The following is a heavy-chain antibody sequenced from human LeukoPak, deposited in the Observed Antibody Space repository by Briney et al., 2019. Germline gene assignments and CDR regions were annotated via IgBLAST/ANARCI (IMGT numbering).Heavy chain of an antibody. V-gene: IGHV4-34*01. J-gene: IGHJ4*02. CDR3: ASRYSNLSSY. Sequence: SETLSLTCAVYGGSFSGYYWSWIRQPPGKGLEWIGEINHSGSTNYNPSLKSRVTISVDSSKNQFSLKLSSVTAADTAVYYCASRYSNLSSYWGQGTLVTVSS. CDR2: INHSGST. CDR1: GGSFSGYY. D-gene: IGHD4-11*01.